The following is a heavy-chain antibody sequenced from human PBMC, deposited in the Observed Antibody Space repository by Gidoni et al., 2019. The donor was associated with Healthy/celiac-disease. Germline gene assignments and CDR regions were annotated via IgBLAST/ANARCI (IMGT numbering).Heavy chain of an antibody. Sequence: EVQLVESGGGLVQPGGSLRLSCAASGSTFTTYRMNWVRQAPGRGLEWVSYISGISSIIYYADSVKGQFTISRDNAKNSLYLQMNSLRAEDTAVYYCARAVRIAAAGAAAYDAFDIWGQGTMVTVSS. CDR1: GSTFTTYR. V-gene: IGHV3-48*01. CDR2: ISGISSII. D-gene: IGHD6-13*01. CDR3: ARAVRIAAAGAAAYDAFDI. J-gene: IGHJ3*02.